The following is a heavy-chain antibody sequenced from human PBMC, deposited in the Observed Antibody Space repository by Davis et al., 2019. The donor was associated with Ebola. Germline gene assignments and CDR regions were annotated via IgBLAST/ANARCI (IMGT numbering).Heavy chain of an antibody. V-gene: IGHV4-34*01. CDR2: INHSGST. CDR3: ARGYYYGSGTTTQYNWFDP. D-gene: IGHD3-10*01. J-gene: IGHJ5*02. CDR1: GGSFSGYY. Sequence: PSETLSLTCAVYGGSFSGYYWSWIRQPPGKGLEWIGEINHSGSTNYNPSLKSRVTISVDTSKNQFSLKLSSVTAADTAVYYCARGYYYGSGTTTQYNWFDPWGQGTLVTVSS.